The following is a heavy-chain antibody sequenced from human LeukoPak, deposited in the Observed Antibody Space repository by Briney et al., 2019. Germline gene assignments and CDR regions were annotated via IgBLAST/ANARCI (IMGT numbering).Heavy chain of an antibody. D-gene: IGHD1-26*01. V-gene: IGHV3-30*02. Sequence: QSGGSLRLSCEASGFTFSSYSMNWVRQAPGKGLEWVGFVRFEGTEKFYSDSVKGRFTISRDNSKHTLYLQMNSLRVEDTAVYYCAKGRTLVGGSTRSYDYWGQGTLVTVSS. J-gene: IGHJ4*02. CDR3: AKGRTLVGGSTRSYDY. CDR2: VRFEGTEK. CDR1: GFTFSSYS.